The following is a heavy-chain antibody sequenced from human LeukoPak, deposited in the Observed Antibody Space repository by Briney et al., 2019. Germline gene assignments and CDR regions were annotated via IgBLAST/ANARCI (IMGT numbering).Heavy chain of an antibody. CDR2: ISNTGGST. CDR1: GVTFSKYA. J-gene: IGHJ4*02. V-gene: IGHV3-23*01. CDR3: ATRHYSDSSGYLPY. Sequence: RAGGSLRLSCTVSGVTFSKYAMTWFRQAPGKGLEWVSGISNTGGSTYYADSVKGRFTISRDNSKSTLYLQMNSLRAEDTAVYYCATRHYSDSSGYLPYWGLGTLVTVSS. D-gene: IGHD3-22*01.